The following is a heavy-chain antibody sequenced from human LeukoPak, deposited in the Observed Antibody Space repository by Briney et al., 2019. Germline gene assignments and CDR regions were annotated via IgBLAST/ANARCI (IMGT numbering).Heavy chain of an antibody. D-gene: IGHD6-13*01. J-gene: IGHJ4*02. V-gene: IGHV3-74*01. Sequence: PGGSLRLSCAASGFTFSSYWMHWVRQTPGKGLVWVSRINSDGSSTSYADSVKGRFTISRDNAKNSLYLQMNSLRAEDTAVYYCVRGGSGYSSSWSTFDSWGQGTLVTVSS. CDR2: INSDGSST. CDR1: GFTFSSYW. CDR3: VRGGSGYSSSWSTFDS.